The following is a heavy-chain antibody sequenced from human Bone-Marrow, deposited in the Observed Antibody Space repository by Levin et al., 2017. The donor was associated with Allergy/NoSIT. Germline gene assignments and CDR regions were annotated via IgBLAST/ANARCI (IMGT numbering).Heavy chain of an antibody. V-gene: IGHV5-51*01. D-gene: IGHD3-16*01. CDR2: IFPGDSHA. CDR3: ARHEDTYMDAFDV. Sequence: VASVKVSCQGSGYKFSNYWIAWVRQMPGKGLEYMGIIFPGDSHARYSPSFQGQVTMSVDKSINTAFLQWSSLKASDTAIYYCARHEDTYMDAFDVWGQGTMVTVSS. J-gene: IGHJ3*01. CDR1: GYKFSNYW.